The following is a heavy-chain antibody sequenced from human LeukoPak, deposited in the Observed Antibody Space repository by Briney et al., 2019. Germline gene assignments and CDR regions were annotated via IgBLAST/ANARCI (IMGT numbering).Heavy chain of an antibody. D-gene: IGHD1-26*01. CDR2: CYYSGNT. CDR1: GGSISSSSYF. CDR3: ARRNRWELLDF. V-gene: IGHV4-39*01. J-gene: IGHJ4*02. Sequence: PSETLSLTCTVSGGSISSSSYFWGWVRQPPGKGLEWIGSCYYSGNTYYNPSLKSRVTISLDTSKNQFSLKLGSVTAADTAVYYCARRNRWELLDFWGQGTLVTVSS.